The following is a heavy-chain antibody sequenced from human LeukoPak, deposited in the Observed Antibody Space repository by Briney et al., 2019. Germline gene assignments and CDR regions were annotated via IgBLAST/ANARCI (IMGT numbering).Heavy chain of an antibody. V-gene: IGHV4-61*02. D-gene: IGHD3-22*01. J-gene: IGHJ4*02. CDR1: GGSISSGGYY. Sequence: KSSETLSLTCAVSGGSISSGGYYWSWIRQPAGKGLEWIGRIYTSGNTNYTPSLKSRVTMSVDTSKNQFSLKLSSVTAADTAVYYCARDRSYDTRIVDFWGQGTLVTVSS. CDR2: IYTSGNT. CDR3: ARDRSYDTRIVDF.